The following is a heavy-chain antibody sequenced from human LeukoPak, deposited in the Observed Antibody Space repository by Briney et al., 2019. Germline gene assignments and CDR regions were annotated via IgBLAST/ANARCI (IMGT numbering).Heavy chain of an antibody. CDR3: ATNRHPTGFYFGAFYY. Sequence: GGSLRLSCAASGFTFSDYYMSGGRQAPGKGLEWVSYISISSSYTKYADSVKGRFTISRDNAKNSLYLQKNSMRAADSAVYYCATNRHPTGFYFGAFYYWGQGAMVTVSS. CDR1: GFTFSDYY. D-gene: IGHD3-22*01. CDR2: ISISSSYT. J-gene: IGHJ4*02. V-gene: IGHV3-11*03.